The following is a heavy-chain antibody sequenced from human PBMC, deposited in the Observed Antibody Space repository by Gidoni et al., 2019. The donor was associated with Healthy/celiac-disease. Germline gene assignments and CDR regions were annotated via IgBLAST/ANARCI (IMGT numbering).Heavy chain of an antibody. D-gene: IGHD3-10*01. CDR1: GFTFDDYT. CDR2: ISWDGGST. CDR3: AKDYLRYYYGSGSYIQPWFDP. Sequence: EVQLVESGGVVVQPGGSLRLSCAASGFTFDDYTMHWVRQPPGKGLEWVSLISWDGGSTYYADSVKGRFTISRDNSKNSLYLQMNSLRTEDTALYYCAKDYLRYYYGSGSYIQPWFDPWGQGTLVTVSS. J-gene: IGHJ5*02. V-gene: IGHV3-43*01.